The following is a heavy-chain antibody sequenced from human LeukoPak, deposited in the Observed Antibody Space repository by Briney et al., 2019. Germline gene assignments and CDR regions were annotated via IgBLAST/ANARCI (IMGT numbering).Heavy chain of an antibody. V-gene: IGHV4-34*01. CDR2: INHSGST. Sequence: ASETLSLTCAVCGGSFSGYYWSWIRQPPGKGLEWIGEINHSGSTNYNPSLKSRVTISVDTSKNQFSLKLSSVTAADTAVYYCARGYGVDYFDYWGQGTLVTVSS. D-gene: IGHD4-17*01. CDR3: ARGYGVDYFDY. CDR1: GGSFSGYY. J-gene: IGHJ4*02.